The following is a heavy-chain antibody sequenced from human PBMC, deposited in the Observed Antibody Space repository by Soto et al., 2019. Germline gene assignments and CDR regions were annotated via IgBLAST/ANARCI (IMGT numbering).Heavy chain of an antibody. CDR2: ITTTGRNT. D-gene: IGHD6-13*01. V-gene: IGHV3-23*01. Sequence: EMQLLESGGGLVQPGGSLRLSCAASGLTFISYGMTWVRQAPGKGLEWVSGITTTGRNTYYAESVKGRFTISRDNSKNVLYLQMNSLRAEDTAVYYCARGAAAAGTDWFDAWGQGTLVIVSS. J-gene: IGHJ5*02. CDR3: ARGAAAAGTDWFDA. CDR1: GLTFISYG.